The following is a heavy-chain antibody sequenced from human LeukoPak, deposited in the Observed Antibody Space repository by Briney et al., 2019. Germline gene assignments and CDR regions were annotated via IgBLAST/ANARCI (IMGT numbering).Heavy chain of an antibody. D-gene: IGHD2-8*02. CDR3: ARIGTGTGNAFDI. V-gene: IGHV6-1*01. J-gene: IGHJ3*02. CDR2: TYYRSKWYN. CDR1: GDSVSSNSAA. Sequence: SQTLSLTCAISGDSVSSNSAAWNWIRQSPSRGLEWLGRTYYRSKWYNDYAVSVKSRITINPDTSKNHFSLKLSSVTAADTAVYYCARIGTGTGNAFDIWAQGTMVTVSS.